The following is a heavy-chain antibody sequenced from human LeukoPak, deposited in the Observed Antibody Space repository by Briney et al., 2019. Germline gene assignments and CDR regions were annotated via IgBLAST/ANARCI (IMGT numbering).Heavy chain of an antibody. CDR2: INPNSGGT. CDR3: AREPSLLWFGELFDNWFDP. Sequence: ASVMVSCKASGYTFTGYYMHWVRQAPGQGLEWMGWINPNSGGTNYAQKFQGRVTMTRDTSISTAYMELSRLRSDDTAVYYCAREPSLLWFGELFDNWFDPWGQGTLVTVSS. D-gene: IGHD3-10*01. CDR1: GYTFTGYY. V-gene: IGHV1-2*02. J-gene: IGHJ5*02.